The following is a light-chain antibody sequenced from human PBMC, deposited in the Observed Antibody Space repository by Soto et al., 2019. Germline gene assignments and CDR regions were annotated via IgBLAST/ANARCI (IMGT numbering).Light chain of an antibody. CDR1: QSVLYSSNNKNY. J-gene: IGKJ1*01. CDR3: QQYYRPWT. Sequence: DIVMTQSPDSLAVSLGERATINCKSSQSVLYSSNNKNYLAWYQQKPGQPPKLLIYWASTRESGVPDRFSGSGSGTEFTLTISSLQVEDVAVYYCQQYYRPWTFGQGTKVEIK. V-gene: IGKV4-1*01. CDR2: WAS.